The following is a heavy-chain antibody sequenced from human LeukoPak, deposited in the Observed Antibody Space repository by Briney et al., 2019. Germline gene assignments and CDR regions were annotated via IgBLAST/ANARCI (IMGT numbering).Heavy chain of an antibody. CDR2: IYSGGST. V-gene: IGHV3-53*01. CDR1: EISITTTY. CDR3: ARDSGGWYLDAFDI. Sequence: GGSLRLSCAVSEISITTTYMSWVRQAPGKGLEWVSVIYSGGSTYYADSVKGRFTISRDNSKNTLYLQMNSLRAEDTAVYYCARDSGGWYLDAFDIWGQGTMVTVSS. J-gene: IGHJ3*02. D-gene: IGHD6-19*01.